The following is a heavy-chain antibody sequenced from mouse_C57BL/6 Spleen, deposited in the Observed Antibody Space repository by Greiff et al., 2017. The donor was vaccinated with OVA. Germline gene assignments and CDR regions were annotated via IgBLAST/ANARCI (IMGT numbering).Heavy chain of an antibody. V-gene: IGHV1-42*01. J-gene: IGHJ4*01. D-gene: IGHD1-1*01. Sequence: EVQLQQSGPELVKPGASVKISCKASGYSFTGYYMNWVKQSPEKSLEWIGEINPSTGGTTYNQKFKAKATLTVDKSSSTAYMQLKSLTSEDSAVYYCARRGVVATDAMDYWGQGTSVTVSS. CDR2: INPSTGGT. CDR1: GYSFTGYY. CDR3: ARRGVVATDAMDY.